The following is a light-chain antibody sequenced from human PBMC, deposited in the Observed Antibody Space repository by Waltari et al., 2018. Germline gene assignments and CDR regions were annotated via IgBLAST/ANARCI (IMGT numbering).Light chain of an antibody. CDR2: GAS. Sequence: ELVLTPSPGTLPLSPRKRAPLSSRASQSVSSSYLAWYQQKPGQAPRLLIYGASSRATGIPDRFSGSGSGTDFTLTISRLEPEDFAVYYCQQYGSSLRTFGGGTKVEIK. CDR1: QSVSSSY. J-gene: IGKJ4*01. V-gene: IGKV3-20*01. CDR3: QQYGSSLRT.